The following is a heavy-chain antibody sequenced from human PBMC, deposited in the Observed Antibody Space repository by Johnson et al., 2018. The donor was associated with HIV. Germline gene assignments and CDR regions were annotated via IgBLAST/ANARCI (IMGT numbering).Heavy chain of an antibody. CDR3: AREALPRGLQSSFGGAFDI. CDR2: IYSGGTT. D-gene: IGHD4-23*01. V-gene: IGHV3-66*01. J-gene: IGHJ3*02. Sequence: VQLVESGGGLVHPGGSLRLSCAASGFTVSSNYMSWVRQAPGKGLEWVSVIYSGGTTYYADSVTGRFTISRDTSENTVYLQMNSLRAEDTAVYYCAREALPRGLQSSFGGAFDIWGQGTMVTVSS. CDR1: GFTVSSNY.